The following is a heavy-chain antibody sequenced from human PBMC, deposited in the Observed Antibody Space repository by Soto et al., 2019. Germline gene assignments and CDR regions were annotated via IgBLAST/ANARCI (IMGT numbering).Heavy chain of an antibody. CDR1: GYSFAGYW. CDR3: ARQIYDSDSGPNFQYYFDS. Sequence: GESLKISCKGSGYSFAGYWITWVRQMPGKGLEWMGRIDPSDSQTYYSPSFRGHVTISAAKSITTVFLQWSSLRASDTAMYYCARQIYDSDSGPNFQYYFDSWSQGTLVTVSS. D-gene: IGHD3-22*01. V-gene: IGHV5-10-1*01. J-gene: IGHJ4*02. CDR2: IDPSDSQT.